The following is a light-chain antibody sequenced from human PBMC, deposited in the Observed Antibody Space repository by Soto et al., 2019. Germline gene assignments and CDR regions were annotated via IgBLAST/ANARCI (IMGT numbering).Light chain of an antibody. CDR2: AAS. V-gene: IGKV1-39*01. Sequence: DIQMTQSPSSLSASVGDRVTITCRASQSISSYVNWYQQKPGKAPKLLIYAASSLQSGVPSRFSGSGSGTDFTLTISSLQPEDFATYYCQQSYSTPYTFGQGTKLDIK. CDR3: QQSYSTPYT. J-gene: IGKJ2*01. CDR1: QSISSY.